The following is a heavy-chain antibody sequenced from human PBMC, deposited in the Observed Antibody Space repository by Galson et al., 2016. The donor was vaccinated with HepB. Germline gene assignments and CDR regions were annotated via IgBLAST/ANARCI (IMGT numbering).Heavy chain of an antibody. J-gene: IGHJ4*02. CDR1: GGSISTYF. Sequence: ETLSLTCTVSGGSISTYFWSWIRQPPGKGLEWIGYIYYSGRTNYHPSLKSRVTMSVDTSNNQFSLRLSSVTAADTAVYYCAREDSGASGFDYWGQGTLVTVSS. V-gene: IGHV4-59*01. CDR2: IYYSGRT. CDR3: AREDSGASGFDY. D-gene: IGHD1-26*01.